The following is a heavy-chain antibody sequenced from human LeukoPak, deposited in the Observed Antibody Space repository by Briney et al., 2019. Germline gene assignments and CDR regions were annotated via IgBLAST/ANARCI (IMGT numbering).Heavy chain of an antibody. J-gene: IGHJ5*02. CDR3: ARVPGLRGNWFDP. Sequence: SVKVFCKGSGGTFSSYAISWVRQAPGQGLEWMGRIIPIFGTANYAQKFQGRVTITTDESTSTAYMELSSLRSEDTAVYYCARVPGLRGNWFDPWGQGTLVTVSS. CDR1: GGTFSSYA. D-gene: IGHD3-16*01. V-gene: IGHV1-69*05. CDR2: IIPIFGTA.